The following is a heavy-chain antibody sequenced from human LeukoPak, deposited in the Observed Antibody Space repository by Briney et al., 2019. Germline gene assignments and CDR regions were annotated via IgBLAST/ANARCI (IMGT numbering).Heavy chain of an antibody. CDR1: GFTFSRSW. Sequence: GGSLRLSCAGSGFTFSRSWMHWVRQAPGKGLVWVSRMNSDGRSTSYADSVKGRFTISRDNAKNTLYLQMNSLRAEDTAVYYCTSDTVDTAVGIDYWGQGTLVTVSS. CDR2: MNSDGRST. J-gene: IGHJ4*02. CDR3: TSDTVDTAVGIDY. V-gene: IGHV3-74*01. D-gene: IGHD5-18*01.